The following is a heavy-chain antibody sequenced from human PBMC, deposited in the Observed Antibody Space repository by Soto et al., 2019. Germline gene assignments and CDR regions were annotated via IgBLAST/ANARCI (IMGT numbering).Heavy chain of an antibody. CDR3: ARTRSFTLGFYYDGMDV. CDR2: IYPGDSDT. V-gene: IGHV5-51*01. J-gene: IGHJ6*02. D-gene: IGHD6-6*01. Sequence: GKALKISCQDSGYSFASYWIGWVRQMPGKDLEWMGIIYPGDSDTRYSPSFQGQVTISADKSLRTAYLQWTSLKASDTALYYCARTRSFTLGFYYDGMDVWGQGTTVTVSS. CDR1: GYSFASYW.